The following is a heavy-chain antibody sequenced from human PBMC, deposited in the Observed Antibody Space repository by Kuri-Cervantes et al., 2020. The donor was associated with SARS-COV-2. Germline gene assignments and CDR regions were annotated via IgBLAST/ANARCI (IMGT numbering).Heavy chain of an antibody. CDR3: ARSPSNGDYAGWFDY. CDR1: GYTFTSYY. V-gene: IGHV1-46*03. J-gene: IGHJ4*02. CDR2: INPSGGSK. Sequence: ASVKVSFKASGYTFTSYYMHWVRQAPGQGLEWMGIINPSGGSKSYAQKFQGRVTMTRYTSTSTVYMELSSLRSEDTAVYYCARSPSNGDYAGWFDYWGQGTLVTVSS. D-gene: IGHD4-17*01.